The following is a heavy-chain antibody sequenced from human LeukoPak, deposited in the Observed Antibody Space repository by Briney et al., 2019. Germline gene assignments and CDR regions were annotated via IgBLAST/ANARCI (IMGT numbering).Heavy chain of an antibody. CDR1: GGTFSRYA. CDR2: IIPIFGTA. V-gene: IGHV1-69*05. Sequence: ASVKVSCKASGGTFSRYAISWVRQAPGQGLEWMGRIIPIFGTANYAQKFQGRVTITTDESTSTAYMELSSLRSEDTAVYYCAPARLKRGYSYGSERFDYWGQGTLVTVSS. CDR3: APARLKRGYSYGSERFDY. J-gene: IGHJ4*02. D-gene: IGHD5-18*01.